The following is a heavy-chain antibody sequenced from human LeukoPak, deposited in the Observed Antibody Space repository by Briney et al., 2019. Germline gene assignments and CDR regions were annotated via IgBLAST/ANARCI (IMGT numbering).Heavy chain of an antibody. CDR1: GGSISSGDYY. Sequence: PSQTLSLTCTVSGGSISSGDYYWSWIRQAPGKGLEWVSYISRSGTTIYHADSVKGRFTISRDNAKNSLYLQMNSLRAEDTAVYYCARDKVTHTNRGAYYWGQGTVVTVSS. J-gene: IGHJ4*02. CDR3: ARDKVTHTNRGAYY. CDR2: ISRSGTTI. V-gene: IGHV3-11*01. D-gene: IGHD4-11*01.